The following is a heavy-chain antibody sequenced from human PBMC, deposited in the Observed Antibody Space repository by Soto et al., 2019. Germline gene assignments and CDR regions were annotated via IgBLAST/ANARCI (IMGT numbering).Heavy chain of an antibody. CDR1: GFSLSTSGVG. CDR2: IYWNDDK. V-gene: IGHV2-5*01. Sequence: SGPTLVKPTQTLTLTCTFSGFSLSTSGVGVGWIRQPPGKALEWLALIYWNDDKRYSPSLKSRLTITKDTSKNQVVLTMTNMDPVDTATYYCAHSSPSGYDSADYFDYWGQGTLVTVSS. D-gene: IGHD5-12*01. CDR3: AHSSPSGYDSADYFDY. J-gene: IGHJ4*02.